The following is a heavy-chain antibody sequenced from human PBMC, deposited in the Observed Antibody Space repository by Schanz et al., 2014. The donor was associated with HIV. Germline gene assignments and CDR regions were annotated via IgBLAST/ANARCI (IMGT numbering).Heavy chain of an antibody. Sequence: EVQLLESGGGLVLSGGPLRLSCAASGFSFSNSAMTWVRQAPGKGPEWVSAISGSGGSKYYADSVKGRFTISRDNSKNRVYLQVNSLRVEDTAVYYCAKDMGGVVPAAPFYYYGMDVWGQGTTVTVSS. CDR1: GFSFSNSA. CDR3: AKDMGGVVPAAPFYYYGMDV. J-gene: IGHJ6*02. D-gene: IGHD2-2*01. V-gene: IGHV3-23*01. CDR2: ISGSGGSK.